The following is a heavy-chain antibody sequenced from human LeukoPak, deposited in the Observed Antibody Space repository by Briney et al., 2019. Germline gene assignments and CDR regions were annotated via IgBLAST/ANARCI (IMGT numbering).Heavy chain of an antibody. J-gene: IGHJ4*02. CDR1: GFTFSSYG. CDR2: IRYDGSNK. Sequence: PGGSLRLSCAASGFTFSSYGMHWVRQAPGKGLEWVAFIRYDGSNKYYADSVKGRFTISRDNSKNTLYLQMNSLRAEDTAVYYCAKDSGSLSLEWLFDSYYFDYWGQGTLVTVSS. CDR3: AKDSGSLSLEWLFDSYYFDY. D-gene: IGHD3-3*01. V-gene: IGHV3-30*02.